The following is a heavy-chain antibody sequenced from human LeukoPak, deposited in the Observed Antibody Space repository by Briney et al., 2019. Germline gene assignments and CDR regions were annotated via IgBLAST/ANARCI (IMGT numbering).Heavy chain of an antibody. Sequence: GGSLRLSCAASGFTFSSYAMSWVRQAPGKGLEWVSAISGSGGSTYYADSVKGRFTISRDNSKNTLYLQMSSLRAEDTAVYYCAKSVHWYQLNAFDPWGQGTLVTVSS. CDR3: AKSVHWYQLNAFDP. D-gene: IGHD2-2*01. CDR2: ISGSGGST. CDR1: GFTFSSYA. V-gene: IGHV3-23*01. J-gene: IGHJ5*02.